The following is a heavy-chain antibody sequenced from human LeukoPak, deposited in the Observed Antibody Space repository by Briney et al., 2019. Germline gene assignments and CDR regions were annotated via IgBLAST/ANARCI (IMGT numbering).Heavy chain of an antibody. D-gene: IGHD1-26*01. V-gene: IGHV3-30*14. J-gene: IGHJ3*01. CDR3: ATEGSRGTSLSNDASDF. CDR2: ISYDGSNK. Sequence: HPGGSLRLSCAASGFTFSSYAMHWVRQAPGKGLEWVAVISYDGSNKYYADSVKGRFTISRDNSKNTLYLQMNSLRAEDTAVYYCATEGSRGTSLSNDASDFWGQGTMVTVS. CDR1: GFTFSSYA.